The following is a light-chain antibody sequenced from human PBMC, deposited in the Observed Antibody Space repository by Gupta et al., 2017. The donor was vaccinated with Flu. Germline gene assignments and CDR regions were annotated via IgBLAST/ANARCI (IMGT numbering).Light chain of an antibody. CDR3: HQYRNSPSS. V-gene: IGKV3-20*01. Sequence: ENVLTQSPGTLSLSSGERVTLSCRASQSLSNSYLAWYQQKPGQAPRLLIYGVSSRATGIPDRFRGSGSGTDFTLTSSRLEPEDFAVYYCHQYRNSPSSCAQGTKLEIK. J-gene: IGKJ2*03. CDR1: QSLSNSY. CDR2: GVS.